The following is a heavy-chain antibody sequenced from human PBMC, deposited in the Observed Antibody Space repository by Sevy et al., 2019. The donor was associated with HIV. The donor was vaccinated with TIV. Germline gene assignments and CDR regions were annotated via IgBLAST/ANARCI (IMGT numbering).Heavy chain of an antibody. CDR2: ISTYTSKT. CDR3: ARAQYFYDSVSYYPLRGASDY. D-gene: IGHD3-10*01. V-gene: IGHV1-18*01. CDR1: GYSFINYG. J-gene: IGHJ4*02. Sequence: ASVKVSCMTSGYSFINYGITWVRQAPGQGLEWMGWISTYTSKTEYAEIFQGRVTMTTDTSTSTVYMELRSLRSDDTAVYFCARAQYFYDSVSYYPLRGASDYCGQGTLVTVSS.